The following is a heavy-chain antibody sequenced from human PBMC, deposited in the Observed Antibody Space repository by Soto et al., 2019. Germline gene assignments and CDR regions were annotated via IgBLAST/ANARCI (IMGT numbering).Heavy chain of an antibody. J-gene: IGHJ3*02. CDR2: ISAYNDYT. D-gene: IGHD7-27*01. CDR3: AGPTGDWPRARGAFDI. CDR1: GYTFIRYG. Sequence: ASVKVSCKASGYTFIRYGITWVRQAPGQGLEWMGWISAYNDYTNYAQKLQGRVTMTTDTSTSTVYMELRSLRSDDTAVYYCAGPTGDWPRARGAFDIWGQGTMVTVSS. V-gene: IGHV1-18*01.